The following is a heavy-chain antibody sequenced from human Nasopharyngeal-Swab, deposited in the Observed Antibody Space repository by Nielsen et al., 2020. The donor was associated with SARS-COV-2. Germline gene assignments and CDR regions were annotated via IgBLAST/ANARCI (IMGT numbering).Heavy chain of an antibody. V-gene: IGHV4-39*01. J-gene: IGHJ3*02. CDR3: ARHLSPASGGNAFDI. Sequence: ESLKISCTVSGGSISSSSYYWGWIRQPPGKGLEWIGSIYYSGSTYYNPSLKSRVTRSVDTSKNQFSLKLSSVTAADTAVYYCARHLSPASGGNAFDIWGQGTMVTVSS. D-gene: IGHD6-19*01. CDR1: GGSISSSSYY. CDR2: IYYSGST.